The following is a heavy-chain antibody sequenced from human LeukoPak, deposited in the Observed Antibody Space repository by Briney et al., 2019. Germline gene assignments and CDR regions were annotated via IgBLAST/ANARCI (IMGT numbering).Heavy chain of an antibody. CDR3: ATPGRARPYYYYMDV. CDR1: GYTLTELS. Sequence: ASVKASCKVSGYTLTELSIHWVRQAPGKGLEWMGGFDPEDGETIYAQKFQGRVTMTEDTSTDTAYMELSSLRSEDTAVYYCATPGRARPYYYYMDVWGKGTTVTVSS. CDR2: FDPEDGET. D-gene: IGHD1-26*01. J-gene: IGHJ6*03. V-gene: IGHV1-24*01.